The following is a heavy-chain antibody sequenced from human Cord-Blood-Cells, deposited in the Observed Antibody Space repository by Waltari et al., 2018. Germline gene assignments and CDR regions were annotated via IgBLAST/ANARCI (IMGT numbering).Heavy chain of an antibody. V-gene: IGHV4-39*01. CDR3: ASGYSSSWYFDY. CDR1: GGSISSSSYY. CDR2: IYYSGST. D-gene: IGHD6-13*01. J-gene: IGHJ4*02. Sequence: QLQLQESGPGLVKPSETLSLTCTVSGGSISSSSYYWGWIRQPPGKGLEWIGSIYYSGSTYYNPSLKSRVTISVDMSKNQFSLKLSSVTAADTAVYYCASGYSSSWYFDYWGQGTLVTVSS.